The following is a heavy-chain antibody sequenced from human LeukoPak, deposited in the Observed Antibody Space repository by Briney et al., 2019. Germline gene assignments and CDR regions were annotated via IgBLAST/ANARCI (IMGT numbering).Heavy chain of an antibody. V-gene: IGHV3-23*01. D-gene: IGHD2-15*01. CDR1: GFTFSSYA. J-gene: IGHJ4*02. CDR3: AKAVLPGWSKGIDY. Sequence: PGGSLRLSCAASGFTFSSYAMSWVRQALGKGLEWVSAISGSGGSTYYADSVKGRFTISRDNSKNTLYLQMNSLRAEDTAVYYCAKAVLPGWSKGIDYWGQGTLVTVSS. CDR2: ISGSGGST.